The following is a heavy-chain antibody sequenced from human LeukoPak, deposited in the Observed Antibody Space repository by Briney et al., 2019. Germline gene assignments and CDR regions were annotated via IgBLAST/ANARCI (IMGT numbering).Heavy chain of an antibody. V-gene: IGHV4-34*01. D-gene: IGHD6-19*01. J-gene: IGHJ4*02. CDR2: INHSGST. CDR3: ARSSGWRDY. CDR1: GGSFSGYY. Sequence: PSETLSLTCAVYGGSFSGYYWSWIRQPPGKGLERIGEINHSGSTNYNPSLKSRVTISVDTSKNQFSLKLSSVTAADTAVYYCARSSGWRDYWGQGTLVTVSS.